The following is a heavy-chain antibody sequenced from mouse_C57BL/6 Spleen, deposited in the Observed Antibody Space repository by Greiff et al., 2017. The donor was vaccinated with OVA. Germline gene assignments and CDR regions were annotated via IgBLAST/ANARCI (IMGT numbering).Heavy chain of an antibody. Sequence: VQLQQSGPELVKPGASVKISCKASGYAFSSSWMNWVKQRPGKGLEWIGRIYPGDGDTNYNGKFKGKATLTADKSSSTAYMQLSSLTSEDSAVYFCARGRGYDGYAMDYWGQGTSVTVSS. D-gene: IGHD2-2*01. V-gene: IGHV1-82*01. CDR2: IYPGDGDT. CDR1: GYAFSSSW. CDR3: ARGRGYDGYAMDY. J-gene: IGHJ4*01.